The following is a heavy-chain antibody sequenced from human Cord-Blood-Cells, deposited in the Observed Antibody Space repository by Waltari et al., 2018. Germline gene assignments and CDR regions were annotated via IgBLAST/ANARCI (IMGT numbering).Heavy chain of an antibody. CDR1: GFTFSSYW. D-gene: IGHD4-17*01. J-gene: IGHJ4*02. CDR3: ARDHDYGDYYFDY. Sequence: EVQLVESGGGLVQPGGSLRLSCAASGFTFSSYWMSWVRQTPGKGLEWVANIKQAGSEKYYVDSVKGRFTISRDNAKNSLYLQMNSLRAEDTAVYYCARDHDYGDYYFDYWGQGTLVTVSS. CDR2: IKQAGSEK. V-gene: IGHV3-7*01.